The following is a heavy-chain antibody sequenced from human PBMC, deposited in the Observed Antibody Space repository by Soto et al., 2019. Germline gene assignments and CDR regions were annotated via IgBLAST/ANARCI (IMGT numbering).Heavy chain of an antibody. D-gene: IGHD2-15*01. Sequence: QVQLVQSGDEVKKPGASVKVSCKASGYTFTHYGITWVRQAPGQGLEWMGWINSFSGDTNYPQKLQGRLTMTTDTSTNTVYMELRNLRSDDTAVYYCARDLHSGGKYWYFDIWGRGTLVTVSS. CDR1: GYTFTHYG. CDR2: INSFSGDT. CDR3: ARDLHSGGKYWYFDI. J-gene: IGHJ2*01. V-gene: IGHV1-18*01.